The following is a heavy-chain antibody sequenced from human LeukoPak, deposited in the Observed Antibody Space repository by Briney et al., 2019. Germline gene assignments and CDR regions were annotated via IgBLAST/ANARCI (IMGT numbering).Heavy chain of an antibody. Sequence: SETLSLTCTVSGGSISSYYWGWIRQPPGKGLEWIGSIYYSGSTYYNPSLKSRVTISVDTSKNQFSLKLSSVTAADTAVYYCARRYHYGSGSYYDYWGQGTLVTVSS. CDR2: IYYSGST. CDR1: GGSISSYY. J-gene: IGHJ4*02. CDR3: ARRYHYGSGSYYDY. D-gene: IGHD3-10*01. V-gene: IGHV4-39*01.